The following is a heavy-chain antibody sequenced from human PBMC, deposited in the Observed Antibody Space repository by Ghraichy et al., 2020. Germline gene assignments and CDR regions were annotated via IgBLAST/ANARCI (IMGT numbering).Heavy chain of an antibody. V-gene: IGHV3-23*01. J-gene: IGHJ3*02. CDR1: GFTFGSYA. D-gene: IGHD5-24*01. CDR2: ISGSGGST. Sequence: GGSLRLSCAASGFTFGSYAMSWVRQAPGKGLEWVSAISGSGGSTYYADSVKGRFTISRDNSKNTLYLQMNSLRAEDTAVYYCAKGAGGYNFIPTDAFDIWGQGTMVTVSS. CDR3: AKGAGGYNFIPTDAFDI.